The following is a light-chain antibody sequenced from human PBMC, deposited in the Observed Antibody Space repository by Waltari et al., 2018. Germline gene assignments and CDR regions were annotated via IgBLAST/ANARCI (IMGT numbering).Light chain of an antibody. Sequence: SGSPGQSITISCPGTSSDVGGYNYVSWYQQHPGKAPKLIIYDVSNRPSGVSNRFSGSKSGNTAALTISGLQAEDEADYYCSSYTSSTVVFGGGTKLTVL. CDR3: SSYTSSTVV. CDR1: SSDVGGYNY. V-gene: IGLV2-14*03. J-gene: IGLJ2*01. CDR2: DVS.